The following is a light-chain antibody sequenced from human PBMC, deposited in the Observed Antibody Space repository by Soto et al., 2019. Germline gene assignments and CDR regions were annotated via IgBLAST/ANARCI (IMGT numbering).Light chain of an antibody. CDR2: AAS. Sequence: DIQMTQSPSSLSASVGDRVTITCRASQSISSYLNWYQQKPGKVPNLLIYAASSLQSGVPSRFSGSGSGTDFTLTISSLQPEDYFCQQSYSTPPEFGQGTRLEIK. J-gene: IGKJ5*01. CDR3: QQSYSTPPE. V-gene: IGKV1-39*01. CDR1: QSISSY.